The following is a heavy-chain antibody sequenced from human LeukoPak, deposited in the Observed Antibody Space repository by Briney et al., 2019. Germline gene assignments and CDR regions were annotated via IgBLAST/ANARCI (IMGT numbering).Heavy chain of an antibody. V-gene: IGHV1-69*13. Sequence: SVKVSCKASGGTFSSYAISWVRQAPGLGLEWMGGIIPIFGTANYAQKFQGRVTITADESTSTAYMELSSLRSEDTAVYYCARDVYYVRMGGNWFDPWGQGTLVTVSS. D-gene: IGHD3-10*02. CDR1: GGTFSSYA. J-gene: IGHJ5*02. CDR2: IIPIFGTA. CDR3: ARDVYYVRMGGNWFDP.